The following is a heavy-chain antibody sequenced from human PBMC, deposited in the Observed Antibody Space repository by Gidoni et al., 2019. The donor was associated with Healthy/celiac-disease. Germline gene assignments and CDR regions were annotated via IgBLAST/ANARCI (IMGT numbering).Heavy chain of an antibody. CDR1: GFTFSSYA. V-gene: IGHV3-23*01. Sequence: EVQLLESGGGLVQPGGSLRLSCAASGFTFSSYAMRGVRQAPGKGLEWVSAISGSGGSTYYADSVKGRFTISRDNSKNTLYLQMNSLRAEDTAVYYCANGGRLSGPSTQLAAGELDYWGQGTLVTVSS. J-gene: IGHJ4*02. D-gene: IGHD6-6*01. CDR3: ANGGRLSGPSTQLAAGELDY. CDR2: ISGSGGST.